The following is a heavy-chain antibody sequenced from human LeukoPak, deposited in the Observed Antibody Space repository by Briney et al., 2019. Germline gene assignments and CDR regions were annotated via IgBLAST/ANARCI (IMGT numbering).Heavy chain of an antibody. CDR1: NGSISRYY. J-gene: IGHJ6*02. CDR2: ISYSGAT. CDR3: ARTDYGDRAGEFYYYGMDV. V-gene: IGHV4-59*01. D-gene: IGHD4-17*01. Sequence: SETLSLTCTVSNGSISRYYWSWVRQPPGKGLEWLAYISYSGATDYNPSLKSRVTISMDTSKNQFSLKLTSVTAADTAVCFCARTDYGDRAGEFYYYGMDVWGQGTTVIASS.